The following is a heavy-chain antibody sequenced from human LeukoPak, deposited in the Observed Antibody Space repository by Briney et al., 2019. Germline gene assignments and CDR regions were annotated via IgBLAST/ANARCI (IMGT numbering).Heavy chain of an antibody. D-gene: IGHD6-19*01. CDR2: IKQDGSEK. CDR3: ARDRSGWPPYYFDY. Sequence: GGSLRLSCAASGFTFSSYWMSWVRQAPGKGLEWVANIKQDGSEKYYVDSVKGRFTISRDNAKNSLYLQMNSLRAEDTAVYYCARDRSGWPPYYFDYWGQGTLVTVSS. CDR1: GFTFSSYW. J-gene: IGHJ4*02. V-gene: IGHV3-7*01.